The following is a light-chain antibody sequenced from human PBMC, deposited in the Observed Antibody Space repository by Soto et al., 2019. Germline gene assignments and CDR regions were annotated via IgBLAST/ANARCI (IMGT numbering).Light chain of an antibody. CDR2: GNS. V-gene: IGLV1-40*01. Sequence: QAVVTQPPSVSGAPGQRVTISCTGSSSNIGAGYDVHWYQQLPGTAPKLLIYGNSNRPSGVPDRSSGSKSGTSASLAITGLQAEDEADYYCQSHDSSLSGWVFGGGTKLTVL. J-gene: IGLJ3*02. CDR1: SSNIGAGYD. CDR3: QSHDSSLSGWV.